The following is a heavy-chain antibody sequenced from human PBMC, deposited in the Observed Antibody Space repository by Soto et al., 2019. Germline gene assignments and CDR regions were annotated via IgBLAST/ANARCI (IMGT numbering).Heavy chain of an antibody. J-gene: IGHJ6*02. D-gene: IGHD3-22*01. Sequence: GGSLRLSCAASGFTFSSYDMHWVRQATGKGLEWVSAIGTAGDTYYPGSVKGRFTISRENAKNSLYLQMNSLRAEDTAVYYCAXXEIRMIVVNYVMDVWGQGTTVTVSS. CDR1: GFTFSSYD. V-gene: IGHV3-13*01. CDR2: IGTAGDT. CDR3: AXXEIRMIVVNYVMDV.